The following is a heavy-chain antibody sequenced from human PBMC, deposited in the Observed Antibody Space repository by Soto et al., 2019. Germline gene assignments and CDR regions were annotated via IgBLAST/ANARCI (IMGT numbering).Heavy chain of an antibody. CDR1: GFTFSSYD. Sequence: GGSLRLSCAASGFTFSSYDMHWVRQATGKGLEWDSAIGTAGDPYYPGSVKGRFTISRENAKNSLYLQMNSLRAGDTAVYYCERGFSGCAFDIGGQGTMVTVSS. CDR3: ERGFSGCAFDI. CDR2: IGTAGDP. V-gene: IGHV3-13*05. D-gene: IGHD6-19*01. J-gene: IGHJ3*02.